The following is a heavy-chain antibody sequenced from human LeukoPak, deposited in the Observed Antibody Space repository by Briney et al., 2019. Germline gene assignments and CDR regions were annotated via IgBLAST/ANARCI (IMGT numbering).Heavy chain of an antibody. CDR2: ISWNSGSI. J-gene: IGHJ4*02. CDR3: AKDWDSSIYYFDY. V-gene: IGHV3-9*01. Sequence: GGSLRLSCAASGFTFDDYAMHWVRQAPGKGLEWGSGISWNSGSIGYADSVKGRFTISRDNAKNYLYLQMNSLRAEDTALYYCAKDWDSSIYYFDYWGQGTLVTVSS. CDR1: GFTFDDYA. D-gene: IGHD6-13*01.